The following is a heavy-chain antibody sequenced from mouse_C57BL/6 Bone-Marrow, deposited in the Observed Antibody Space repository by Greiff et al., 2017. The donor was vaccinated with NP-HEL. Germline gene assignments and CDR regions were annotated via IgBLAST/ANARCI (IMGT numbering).Heavy chain of an antibody. CDR1: GFSLTSYG. D-gene: IGHD2-2*01. J-gene: IGHJ3*01. Sequence: VKLVESGPGLVQPSQSLSITCTVSGFSLTSYGVHWVRQSPGKGLEWLGVIWSGGSTDYNAAFISRLSISKDNSKSQVFFKMNSLQADDTAIYYCARNDPIGYAWFAYWGQGTLVTVSA. CDR3: ARNDPIGYAWFAY. V-gene: IGHV2-2*01. CDR2: IWSGGST.